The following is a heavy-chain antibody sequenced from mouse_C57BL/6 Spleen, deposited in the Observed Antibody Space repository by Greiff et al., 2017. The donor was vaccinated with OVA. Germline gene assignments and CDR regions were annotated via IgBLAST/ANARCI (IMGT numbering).Heavy chain of an antibody. CDR1: GFSLTSYG. D-gene: IGHD1-1*01. Sequence: VKLMESGPGLVQPSQSLSITCTVSGFSLTSYGVYWVRQSPGKGLEWLGVIWSGGSTDYNAAFISRLSISKDKSKSQVFFKMNSLQADDTAIYYCARIHYGRAMDYWGQGTSVTVSS. J-gene: IGHJ4*01. CDR3: ARIHYGRAMDY. V-gene: IGHV2-2*01. CDR2: IWSGGST.